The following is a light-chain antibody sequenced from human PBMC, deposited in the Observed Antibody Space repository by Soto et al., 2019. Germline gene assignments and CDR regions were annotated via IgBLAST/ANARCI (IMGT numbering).Light chain of an antibody. CDR1: HDISNY. CDR2: DAL. V-gene: IGKV1-27*01. CDR3: QKYNSAPCT. J-gene: IGKJ1*01. Sequence: DIQMTQSPSSLSASVGDRVTITCRASHDISNYLAWYQQKPGEIPKLLIYDALILQSGVPSRFSGSRSGTDFTLTITSLQAEDIATYYCQKYNSAPCTFGQGTKVDIK.